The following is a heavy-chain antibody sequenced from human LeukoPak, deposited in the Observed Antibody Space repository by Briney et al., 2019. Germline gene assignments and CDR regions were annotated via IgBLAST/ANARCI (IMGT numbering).Heavy chain of an antibody. D-gene: IGHD1-26*01. CDR2: ITPGSSAT. V-gene: IGHV5-51*01. CDR3: ATRVDGTYY. CDR1: GYSFTTYW. J-gene: IGHJ4*02. Sequence: GESLKISFHGSGYSFTTYWIGWMRPMPGKGLEWMAIITPGSSATQYSASLRGQVTISADTSINTAYMQWSSLKASDSAMYYCATRVDGTYYWGQGTLVTVSS.